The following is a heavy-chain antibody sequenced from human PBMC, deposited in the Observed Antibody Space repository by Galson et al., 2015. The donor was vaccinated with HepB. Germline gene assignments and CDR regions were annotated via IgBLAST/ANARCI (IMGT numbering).Heavy chain of an antibody. CDR2: ISSSSSYI. CDR3: ASGPLWFGELLSGGWDYYYYGMDV. CDR1: GFTFSSYS. Sequence: SLRLSCAASGFTFSSYSMNWVRQAPGKGLEWVSSISSSSSYIYYADSVKGRFTISRDNAKNSLYLQMNSLRAEDTAVYYCASGPLWFGELLSGGWDYYYYGMDVWGQGTTVTVSS. J-gene: IGHJ6*02. V-gene: IGHV3-21*01. D-gene: IGHD3-10*01.